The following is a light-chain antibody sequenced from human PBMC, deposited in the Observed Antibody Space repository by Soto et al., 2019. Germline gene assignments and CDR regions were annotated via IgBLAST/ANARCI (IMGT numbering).Light chain of an antibody. Sequence: EIVLTQSPGSLSLSPGERATLSCRASQSVDSTFFAWYQQKPGQAPRLLIYGASKRATGIPDSFSGSGSGTDFTLTISRLEPEDFAVYYCQQYVSSVTFGQGTKVEIK. CDR1: QSVDSTF. CDR2: GAS. CDR3: QQYVSSVT. V-gene: IGKV3-20*01. J-gene: IGKJ1*01.